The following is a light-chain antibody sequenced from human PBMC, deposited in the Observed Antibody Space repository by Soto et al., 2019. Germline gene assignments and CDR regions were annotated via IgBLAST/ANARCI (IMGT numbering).Light chain of an antibody. CDR1: SSDVGDYNF. V-gene: IGLV2-14*01. Sequence: QSALTQPASVSGSPGQSITISCTGTSSDVGDYNFVSWYQHHPGKAPKLIIYEVDARPSGISDRFSGSRSGNTASLTISGLQAEDEADYYCSSYTSSSTYVFGTGTKVTVL. J-gene: IGLJ1*01. CDR3: SSYTSSSTYV. CDR2: EVD.